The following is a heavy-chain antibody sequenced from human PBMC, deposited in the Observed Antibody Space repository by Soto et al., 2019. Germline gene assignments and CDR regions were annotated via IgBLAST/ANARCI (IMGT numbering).Heavy chain of an antibody. CDR2: IIPIFGTA. Sequence: QVQLVQSGAEVKKPGSSVKVSCKASGGTFSSYAISWVRQAPGQGLEWMGGIIPIFGTANYAQKFQGRVTITADEYTSTGYMELNSLRSEDTAVYYCAGRPIGRGGYYPSDYWGQGTLVTVSS. D-gene: IGHD3-22*01. CDR3: AGRPIGRGGYYPSDY. V-gene: IGHV1-69*12. CDR1: GGTFSSYA. J-gene: IGHJ4*02.